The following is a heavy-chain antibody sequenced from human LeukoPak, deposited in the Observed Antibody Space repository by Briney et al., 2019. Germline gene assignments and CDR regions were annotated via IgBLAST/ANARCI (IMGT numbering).Heavy chain of an antibody. D-gene: IGHD2-2*01. J-gene: IGHJ4*02. Sequence: ASVKVSCKASGYTFTGYYMHWVRQAPGQGLEWMGWINPNSGGTNYAQKFQGRVTMTRDTSISTAHMELSRLRSEDTAVYYCARLGDCSTSRWGQGTLVTVSS. V-gene: IGHV1-2*02. CDR2: INPNSGGT. CDR3: ARLGDCSTSR. CDR1: GYTFTGYY.